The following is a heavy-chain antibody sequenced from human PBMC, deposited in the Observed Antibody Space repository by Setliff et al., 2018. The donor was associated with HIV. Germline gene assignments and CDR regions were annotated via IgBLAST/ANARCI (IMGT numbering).Heavy chain of an antibody. J-gene: IGHJ4*02. CDR1: GGSISSSGPGYY. V-gene: IGHV4-39*01. D-gene: IGHD4-17*01. Sequence: SETLSLTCTVSGGSISSSGPGYYWGWVRQPPGGGLEWIGSVYYSGRTYYNPSLRSRVTISVDTSKNQLSLRLTTMTAADTSVRTAYLQIVGLKAEDTAVYFCARDDYANTDLDFWGPGTLVTVSS. CDR2: VYYSGRT. CDR3: YLQIVGLKAEDTAVYFCARDDYANTDLDF.